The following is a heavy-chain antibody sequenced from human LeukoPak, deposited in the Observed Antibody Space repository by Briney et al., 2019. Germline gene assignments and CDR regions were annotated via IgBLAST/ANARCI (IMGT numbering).Heavy chain of an antibody. Sequence: GGSLRLSCAASGFTFSSYGMHWVRQAPGKGLEWVAFIRYDGSNKYYADSVKGRFTISRDNSKNTLYLQMNSLRAEDTAVYYCARAGGYCGGDCSLAYAFDIWGQGTMVTVSS. CDR1: GFTFSSYG. CDR2: IRYDGSNK. J-gene: IGHJ3*02. V-gene: IGHV3-30*02. CDR3: ARAGGYCGGDCSLAYAFDI. D-gene: IGHD2-21*01.